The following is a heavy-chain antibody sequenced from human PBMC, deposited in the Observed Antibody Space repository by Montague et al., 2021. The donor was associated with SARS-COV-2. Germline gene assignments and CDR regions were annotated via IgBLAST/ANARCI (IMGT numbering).Heavy chain of an antibody. V-gene: IGHV4-31*03. D-gene: IGHD3-3*01. CDR1: GGSISSAGHY. Sequence: TLSLTCTVSGGSISSAGHYWSWIRQHPGKGLEWIGYIYYNGSTYYNPSLKSRVSISVDTSKNQFSLKLSPVTAADTAVYYCARSAAPSITIFGVSNTYWYGALWGRGALVTVSS. J-gene: IGHJ2*01. CDR3: ARSAAPSITIFGVSNTYWYGAL. CDR2: IYYNGST.